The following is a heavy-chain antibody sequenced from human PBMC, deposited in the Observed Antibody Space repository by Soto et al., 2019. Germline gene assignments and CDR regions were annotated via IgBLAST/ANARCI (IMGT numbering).Heavy chain of an antibody. CDR1: GFTFSSYA. D-gene: IGHD2-21*02. CDR3: AKDPEVVVTAPDY. J-gene: IGHJ4*02. Sequence: GGSLRLSCAASGFTFSSYAMNWVRQAPGKGLEWVSAISGSGGSTYYVDSVKGRFTISRDNSRNTLYLQMNSLRAEDTAVYYCAKDPEVVVTAPDYWGQGTLVTVS. CDR2: ISGSGGST. V-gene: IGHV3-23*01.